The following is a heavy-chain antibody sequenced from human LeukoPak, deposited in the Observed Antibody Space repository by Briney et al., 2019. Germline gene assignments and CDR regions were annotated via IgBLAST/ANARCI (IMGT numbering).Heavy chain of an antibody. V-gene: IGHV4-4*07. Sequence: SETLSLTCTVSGGSISSYYWSWIRQPAGKGLEWIGRIYTSGSTNYNPSLKSRVSISVDKSKNQFSLKLSSVTAADTAVYYCARLFLQQTHRFDPWGQGTLVTVSS. J-gene: IGHJ5*02. CDR1: GGSISSYY. D-gene: IGHD1/OR15-1a*01. CDR2: IYTSGST. CDR3: ARLFLQQTHRFDP.